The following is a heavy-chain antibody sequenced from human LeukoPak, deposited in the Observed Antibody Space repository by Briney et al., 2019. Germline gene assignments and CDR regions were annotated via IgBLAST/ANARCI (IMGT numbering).Heavy chain of an antibody. Sequence: ASVKVSCTASGYTFTSYDINWVRQATGQGLEWMGWMNPNSGNTGYAQKFQGRVTMTRNTSISTAYIELSSLRSEDTAVYYCARGRAPYYYVSSGYCWGQGTLVTVSS. D-gene: IGHD3-22*01. J-gene: IGHJ4*02. CDR3: ARGRAPYYYVSSGYC. CDR1: GYTFTSYD. V-gene: IGHV1-8*01. CDR2: MNPNSGNT.